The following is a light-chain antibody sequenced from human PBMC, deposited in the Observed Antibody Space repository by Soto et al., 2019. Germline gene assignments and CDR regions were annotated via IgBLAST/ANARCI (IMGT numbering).Light chain of an antibody. V-gene: IGKV3-15*01. CDR3: QQYNNWPRT. J-gene: IGKJ1*01. CDR2: GAS. CDR1: QSVNSN. Sequence: ETVMTQSPATLSVSPVERATLSCRASQSVNSNLAWYQQESGQPPRLLVFGASTRATGVPARFSGSGSGTEFTLTISSLQPEDFAVYYCQQYNNWPRTFGQGTQGGYQ.